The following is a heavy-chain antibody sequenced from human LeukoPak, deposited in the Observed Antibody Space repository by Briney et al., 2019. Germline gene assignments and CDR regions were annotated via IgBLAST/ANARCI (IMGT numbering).Heavy chain of an antibody. CDR1: GFTFSSYA. CDR3: ARVYSGSYTYYYGMDV. Sequence: GGSLRLSCAASGFTFSSYAMHWVRQAPGKGLEWVAVISYDGRNKYYADSVKGRFTISRDNSKNTLYLQMNSLRAEDTAVYYCARVYSGSYTYYYGMDVWGQGTTVTVSS. D-gene: IGHD1-26*01. V-gene: IGHV3-30*04. CDR2: ISYDGRNK. J-gene: IGHJ6*02.